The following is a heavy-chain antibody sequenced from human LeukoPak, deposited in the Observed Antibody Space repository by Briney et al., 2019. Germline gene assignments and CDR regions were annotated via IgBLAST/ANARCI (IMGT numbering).Heavy chain of an antibody. CDR3: ARAFQSLGGLSLPDY. V-gene: IGHV7-4-1*02. Sequence: ASAKVSCKASGYSFTNYAMNWVRRAPGQGLEWMGWIHPSTGNPTYAQGFTGRFVFSLDTSVSTTYLQISSLKAEDTAVYFCARAFQSLGGLSLPDYWGQGTLVTVSS. J-gene: IGHJ4*02. CDR2: IHPSTGNP. D-gene: IGHD3-16*02. CDR1: GYSFTNYA.